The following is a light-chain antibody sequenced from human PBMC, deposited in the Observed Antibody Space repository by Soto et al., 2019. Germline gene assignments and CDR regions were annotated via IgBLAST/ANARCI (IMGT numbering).Light chain of an antibody. CDR3: QQSHSTPYT. CDR1: QSISRN. CDR2: AAR. Sequence: DIQLTQSPSSLSPSVGDRITLSCRASQSISRNLNWYQQMPGKAPSLLIYAARDLQSGVPGRFSGSGSGTEFNLTISSLQPEDLATCYCQQSHSTPYTFGQGTKLEL. J-gene: IGKJ2*01. V-gene: IGKV1-39*01.